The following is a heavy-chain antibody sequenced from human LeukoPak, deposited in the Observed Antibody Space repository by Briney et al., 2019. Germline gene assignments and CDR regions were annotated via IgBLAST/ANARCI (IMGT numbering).Heavy chain of an antibody. CDR3: ARDLSPVVRASPMGY. J-gene: IGHJ4*02. CDR1: GFTFTNYG. CDR2: ITYDGYYK. D-gene: IGHD3-10*01. Sequence: GTSLRLSCAASGFTFTNYGTHWVRQAPGKGLEWVALITYDGYYKYYSDSVKGRFTISSDTSKNTLYLQINSLRAEDTAVYYCARDLSPVVRASPMGYWGQGTPVTVSS. V-gene: IGHV3-30*03.